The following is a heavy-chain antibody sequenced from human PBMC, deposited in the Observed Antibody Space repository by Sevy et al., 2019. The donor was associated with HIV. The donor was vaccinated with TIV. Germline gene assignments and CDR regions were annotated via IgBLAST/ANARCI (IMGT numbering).Heavy chain of an antibody. CDR2: ISSSGSTI. V-gene: IGHV3-48*03. D-gene: IGHD5-12*01. J-gene: IGHJ4*02. Sequence: GGSLRLSCAASGFTFSSYEMNWVRQAPGKGLEWVSYISSSGSTIYYADSVKGRFNIFRDNAKNSLYLQMNSLRAEDTAVYYCARDDRRYSGYDRGNFDYWGQGTLVTVSS. CDR3: ARDDRRYSGYDRGNFDY. CDR1: GFTFSSYE.